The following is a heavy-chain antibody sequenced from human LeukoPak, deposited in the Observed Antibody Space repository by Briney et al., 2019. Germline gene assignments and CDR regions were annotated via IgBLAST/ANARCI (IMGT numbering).Heavy chain of an antibody. CDR2: ISSSSIYK. Sequence: GGSLRLSCAASGFAFSSYSMNWVRQAPGKGLEWVSSISSSSIYKYYADSVKGRFTISRDNAKKSLYLQMNSLRAEDTAVYYCARSRYDSSGYYGIIGNWGQGTLVTVSS. V-gene: IGHV3-21*01. CDR1: GFAFSSYS. D-gene: IGHD3-22*01. CDR3: ARSRYDSSGYYGIIGN. J-gene: IGHJ4*02.